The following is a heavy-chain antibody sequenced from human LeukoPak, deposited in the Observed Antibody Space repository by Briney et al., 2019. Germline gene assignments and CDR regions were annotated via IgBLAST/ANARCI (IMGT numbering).Heavy chain of an antibody. CDR3: ARRQGCSSTSCPPDY. D-gene: IGHD2-2*01. CDR2: IYPGDSDT. V-gene: IGHV5-51*01. J-gene: IGHJ4*02. Sequence: GESLKISCRGSGYSFTTYWIGWVRQMPGKGLEWMGIIYPGDSDTRYSPSFQGQVTMSADKSTNTAYLQWSSLKASDTAIYYCARRQGCSSTSCPPDYWGQGTLVTVSS. CDR1: GYSFTTYW.